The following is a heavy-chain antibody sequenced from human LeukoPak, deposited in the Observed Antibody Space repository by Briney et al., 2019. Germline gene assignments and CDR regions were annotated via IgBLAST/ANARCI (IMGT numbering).Heavy chain of an antibody. Sequence: PGRSLRVSCAASGFTFNIYALHWVRRAPGKGLEWVARISYDGSNKYYADSVKGRFTISRDNSKNTLYLQMNSLRPEDTAMYYCARDTYDSIHGMDVWGQGTTVTVSS. CDR2: ISYDGSNK. D-gene: IGHD3-22*01. CDR3: ARDTYDSIHGMDV. J-gene: IGHJ6*02. CDR1: GFTFNIYA. V-gene: IGHV3-30*04.